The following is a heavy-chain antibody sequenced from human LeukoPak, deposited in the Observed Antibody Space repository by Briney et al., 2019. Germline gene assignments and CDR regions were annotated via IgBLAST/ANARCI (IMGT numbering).Heavy chain of an antibody. D-gene: IGHD4-17*01. V-gene: IGHV4-34*01. CDR3: ARGGYGDSRAPDY. CDR2: INHSGST. Sequence: PSETLSLTCAVYGGSFSGYYWSWIRQPPGKGLEWIGEINHSGSTNYNPSLKSRVTISVDTSKNQFSLKLSSVTAADTAVYYCARGGYGDSRAPDYWGQGTLVTVSS. J-gene: IGHJ4*02. CDR1: GGSFSGYY.